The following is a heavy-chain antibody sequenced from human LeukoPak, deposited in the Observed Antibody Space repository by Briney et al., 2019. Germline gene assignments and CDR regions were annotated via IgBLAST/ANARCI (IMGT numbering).Heavy chain of an antibody. V-gene: IGHV4-59*01. D-gene: IGHD4-17*01. J-gene: IGHJ4*02. CDR3: ARARDDYGDGAERYFDY. Sequence: SETLSLTCTVSGGSISSYYWSWIRQPPGKGLEWIGYIYYSGSTNSNPSLKSRVTISVDTSKIQCSLKLSSVTAADTAVYYCARARDDYGDGAERYFDYWGQGTLVTVSS. CDR1: GGSISSYY. CDR2: IYYSGST.